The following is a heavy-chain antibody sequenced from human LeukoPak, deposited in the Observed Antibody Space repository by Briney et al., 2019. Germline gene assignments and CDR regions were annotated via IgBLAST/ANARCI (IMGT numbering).Heavy chain of an antibody. CDR3: ARGDGYYYDSSGYPFDY. CDR1: GGTFSSYA. CDR2: IIPIFGTA. J-gene: IGHJ4*02. Sequence: RASVKVSCKASGGTFSSYAISWVRQAPGQGLEWMGGIIPIFGTANYAQKFQGRVTITADESTSTAYMELSSLRSEDTAVYYCARGDGYYYDSSGYPFDYWGQGTLVTVSS. D-gene: IGHD3-22*01. V-gene: IGHV1-69*13.